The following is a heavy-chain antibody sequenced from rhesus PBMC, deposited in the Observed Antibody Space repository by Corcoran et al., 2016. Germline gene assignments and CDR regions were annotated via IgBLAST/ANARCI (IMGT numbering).Heavy chain of an antibody. V-gene: IGHV4-76*01. Sequence: QVQLQESGPGVVKPSETLSLTCAVSGGSINSGYDWSWIRQLPGKGLEGIGYIYGVSGSTSYNPSLKKRDTISKDASKNQFSLRLSSVTAADTAVYFCARGLGAVGYFEFWGQGALFTVSS. CDR2: IYGVSGST. CDR1: GGSINSGYD. D-gene: IGHD6-37*01. CDR3: ARGLGAVGYFEF. J-gene: IGHJ1*01.